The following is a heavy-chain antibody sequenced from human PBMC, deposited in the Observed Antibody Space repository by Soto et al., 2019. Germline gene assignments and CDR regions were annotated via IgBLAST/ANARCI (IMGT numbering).Heavy chain of an antibody. CDR3: AKDLHGGYDY. CDR2: ISGSGGST. J-gene: IGHJ4*02. D-gene: IGHD4-17*01. Sequence: TGGSLRLSCAASGFTFSSYAMSWVRQAPGKGLEWVSAISGSGGSTYYADSVKGRFTISRDNSKNTLYLQMNSLRAEDTAVCYCAKDLHGGYDYWGQGTLVTVSS. CDR1: GFTFSSYA. V-gene: IGHV3-23*01.